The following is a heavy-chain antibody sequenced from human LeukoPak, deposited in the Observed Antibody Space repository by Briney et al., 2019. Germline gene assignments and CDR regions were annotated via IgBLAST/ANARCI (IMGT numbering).Heavy chain of an antibody. J-gene: IGHJ6*03. V-gene: IGHV1-2*02. Sequence: ASVKVSCKASGYTFTGYYMHWVRQAPGQGLEWMGWISPNSGGTNYAQKFQGRVTMTRDTSISTAYMELSRLRSDDTAVYYCARDPLSQLPLYYYYYYMDVWGKGTTVTISS. CDR3: ARDPLSQLPLYYYYYYMDV. D-gene: IGHD2-2*01. CDR2: ISPNSGGT. CDR1: GYTFTGYY.